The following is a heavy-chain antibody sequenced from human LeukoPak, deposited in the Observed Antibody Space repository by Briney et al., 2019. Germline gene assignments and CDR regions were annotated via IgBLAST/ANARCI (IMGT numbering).Heavy chain of an antibody. CDR2: INSDGSST. CDR1: GFTFSRYW. J-gene: IGHJ5*02. CDR3: ARDFRGTFDP. V-gene: IGHV3-74*01. D-gene: IGHD3-10*01. Sequence: PGGSLGLSCAASGFTFSRYWMHWVRQAPGKGLVWVSRINSDGSSTNYADSVKGRFTISRDNAKNTLYLQMNSLRAEDTAVYHCARDFRGTFDPWGQGTLVTVSS.